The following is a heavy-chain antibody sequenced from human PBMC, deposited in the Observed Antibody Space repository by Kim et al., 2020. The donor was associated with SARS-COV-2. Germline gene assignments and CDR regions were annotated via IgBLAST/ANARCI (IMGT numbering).Heavy chain of an antibody. D-gene: IGHD2-15*01. CDR1: GGTFSSYA. V-gene: IGHV1-69*13. Sequence: SVKVSCKASGGTFSSYAISWVRQAPGQGLEWMGGIIPIFGTANYAQKFQGRVTITADESTSTAYMELSSLRSEDTAVYYCAREDVVVVAANPRPSPFDYWGQGTLVTVSS. CDR2: IIPIFGTA. J-gene: IGHJ4*02. CDR3: AREDVVVVAANPRPSPFDY.